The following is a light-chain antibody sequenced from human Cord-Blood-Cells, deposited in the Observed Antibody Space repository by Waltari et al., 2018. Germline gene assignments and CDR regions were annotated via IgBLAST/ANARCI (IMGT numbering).Light chain of an antibody. V-gene: IGLV2-14*01. J-gene: IGLJ2*01. CDR2: YLS. CDR3: SSYTSSSTLV. CDR1: SSDVGGYNY. Sequence: QSALPQPASVSGYPGQSITISCTGTSSDVGGYNYFSWYQQHPGKAPKLMIYYLSTRPSGVSKRFSGSKSGNTASLTISGLQAEDEADYYCSSYTSSSTLVFGGGTKLTVL.